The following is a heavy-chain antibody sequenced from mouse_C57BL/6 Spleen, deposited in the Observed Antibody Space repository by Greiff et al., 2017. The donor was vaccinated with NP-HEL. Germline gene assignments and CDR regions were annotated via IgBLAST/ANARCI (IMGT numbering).Heavy chain of an antibody. Sequence: EVQLQQSGPVLVKPGASVKMSCKASGYTFTDYYMNWVKQSHGKSLEWIGVINPYNGGTSYNQKFKGKATLTVDKSSSTAYMELNSLTSEDSAVYYCARGGIRGFFDYWGQGTTLTVSS. CDR3: ARGGIRGFFDY. CDR1: GYTFTDYY. V-gene: IGHV1-19*01. D-gene: IGHD2-4*01. J-gene: IGHJ2*01. CDR2: INPYNGGT.